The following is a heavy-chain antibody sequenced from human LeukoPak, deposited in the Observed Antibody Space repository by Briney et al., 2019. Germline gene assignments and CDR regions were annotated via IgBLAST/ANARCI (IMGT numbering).Heavy chain of an antibody. V-gene: IGHV4-59*12. Sequence: SETLSLTCTVSGGSISSYYWSWIRQPPGKGLEWIGYIYYSGSTNYNPSLKSRVTISVDTSKNQFSLKLSSVTAADTAVYYCARGLRWELPFGYWGQGTLVTVSS. D-gene: IGHD2-15*01. CDR2: IYYSGST. CDR1: GGSISSYY. J-gene: IGHJ4*02. CDR3: ARGLRWELPFGY.